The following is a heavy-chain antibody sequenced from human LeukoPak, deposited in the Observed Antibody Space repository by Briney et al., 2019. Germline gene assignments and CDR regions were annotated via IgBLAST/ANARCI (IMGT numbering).Heavy chain of an antibody. CDR2: ISYDGSNK. Sequence: GGSLRLSCAASGFTFSSYGMHWVRQAPGKGLEWVAVISYDGSNKYYADSVKGRFTISRDNSKNTLYLQMNSLRAEDTAVYYCAKDQIVVVPAAMYPYYYGLDVWGKGTTVTVSS. J-gene: IGHJ6*04. CDR3: AKDQIVVVPAAMYPYYYGLDV. D-gene: IGHD2-2*01. V-gene: IGHV3-30*18. CDR1: GFTFSSYG.